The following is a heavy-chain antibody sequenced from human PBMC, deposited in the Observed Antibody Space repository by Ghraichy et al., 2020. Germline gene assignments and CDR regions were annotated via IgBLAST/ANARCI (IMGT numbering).Heavy chain of an antibody. J-gene: IGHJ5*02. CDR2: ISGSGGST. CDR3: AKGSGQQRGRGDWFDP. Sequence: GGSLRLSCAASGFTFSSYAMSWVRQAPGKGLEWVSAISGSGGSTYYVDSVKGRFTISRDNSKNTLYLQMNSLRAEDTAVYYCAKGSGQQRGRGDWFDPWGQGTLVTVSS. V-gene: IGHV3-23*01. CDR1: GFTFSSYA. D-gene: IGHD6-13*01.